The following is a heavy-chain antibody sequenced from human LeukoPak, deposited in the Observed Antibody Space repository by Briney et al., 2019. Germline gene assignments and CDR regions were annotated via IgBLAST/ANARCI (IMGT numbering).Heavy chain of an antibody. D-gene: IGHD3-10*01. CDR2: INPNSGGT. V-gene: IGHV1-2*02. J-gene: IGHJ3*02. CDR1: GYTFTGYY. CDR3: ARLPYTMVRGVDDAFDI. Sequence: ASVKVSCKASGYTFTGYYMHWVRQAPGQGLEWMGWINPNSGGTNYAQKFQGRVTMTRDTSISTAYTELSRLRSDDTAVYYCARLPYTMVRGVDDAFDIWGQGTMVTVSS.